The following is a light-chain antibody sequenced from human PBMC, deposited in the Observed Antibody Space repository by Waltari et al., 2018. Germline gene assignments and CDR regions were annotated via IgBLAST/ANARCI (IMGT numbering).Light chain of an antibody. V-gene: IGKV3-20*01. CDR3: GSPGFT. Sequence: EIVLTQSPGTLSLSPGERATLSCRASQSVSSSSLAWYQQKPGQAPRRLIYGASSRATGVPDRCSGSGSGTDFTLTISRLEPEDVAVYYCGSPGFTFGPGTKVDVK. CDR2: GAS. CDR1: QSVSSSS. J-gene: IGKJ3*01.